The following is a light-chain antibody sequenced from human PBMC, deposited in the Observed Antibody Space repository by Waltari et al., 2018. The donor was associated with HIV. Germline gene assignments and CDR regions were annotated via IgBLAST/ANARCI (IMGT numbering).Light chain of an antibody. CDR2: EVS. Sequence: QSALTQPASVSGSPGQSITISCTGTSSYVGGYHHVSWYQQHPGKHPKLMIYEVSNRPSGVSNRFSGSKSGNTASLTISGLQAEDEADYYCSSYTSSSTLVVFGGGTKLTVL. CDR1: SSYVGGYHH. V-gene: IGLV2-14*01. J-gene: IGLJ2*01. CDR3: SSYTSSSTLVV.